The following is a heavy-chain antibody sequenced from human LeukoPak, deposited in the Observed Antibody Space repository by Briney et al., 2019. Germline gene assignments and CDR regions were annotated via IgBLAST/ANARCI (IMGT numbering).Heavy chain of an antibody. Sequence: GGSLRLSCAASGFTFSHYYMSWIRQAPGKGLEWVSYISSSSSYRNYADSVKGRFTISRDNAKNSLYLQMNSLRAEDTAVYYCARKLVAAGNWFDPWGQGTLVTVSS. V-gene: IGHV3-11*03. CDR3: ARKLVAAGNWFDP. CDR2: ISSSSSYR. J-gene: IGHJ5*02. D-gene: IGHD6-13*01. CDR1: GFTFSHYY.